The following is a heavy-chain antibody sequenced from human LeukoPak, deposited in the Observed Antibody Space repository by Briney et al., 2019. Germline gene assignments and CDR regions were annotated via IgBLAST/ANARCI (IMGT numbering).Heavy chain of an antibody. CDR2: IIPIFGTA. CDR3: ARGHGDHEVYFDY. Sequence: SVKVSCKASGDTFSSYAISWVRQAPGQGLECMGRIIPIFGTANYAQKFQGRVTITTDESTSTAYMELSSLRSEDTAVYYCARGHGDHEVYFDYWGQGTLVTVSS. V-gene: IGHV1-69*05. J-gene: IGHJ4*02. CDR1: GDTFSSYA. D-gene: IGHD4-17*01.